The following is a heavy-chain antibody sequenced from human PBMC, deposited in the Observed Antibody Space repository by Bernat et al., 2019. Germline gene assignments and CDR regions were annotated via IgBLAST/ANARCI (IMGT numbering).Heavy chain of an antibody. V-gene: IGHV3-33*01. J-gene: IGHJ4*02. D-gene: IGHD2-2*01. Sequence: QVQLVESGGGVVQPGRSLRLSCAASGFTFSSYGMHWVRQAPGKGLEWVAVIWYDGSNKYYPDSVKGRFTISRDNSKNTLYLQMNSLRAEDTAVYYCAREGCSSTRCVDYWGQGTLVTVSS. CDR3: AREGCSSTRCVDY. CDR2: IWYDGSNK. CDR1: GFTFSSYG.